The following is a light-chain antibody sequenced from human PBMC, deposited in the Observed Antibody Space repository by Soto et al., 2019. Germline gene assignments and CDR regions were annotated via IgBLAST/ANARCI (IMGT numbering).Light chain of an antibody. CDR3: QQYLTIPYT. J-gene: IGKJ2*01. V-gene: IGKV4-1*01. Sequence: DSVMTQSPDSLAVSLGERATINCRSSQSVLYSSDNKNYLAWYQQKPGQSPKLLISWASTRESGVPDRFSGSGSGTDFTLTIRSLQAEDVAVYYCQQYLTIPYTFGQGTKLGIK. CDR1: QSVLYSSDNKNY. CDR2: WAS.